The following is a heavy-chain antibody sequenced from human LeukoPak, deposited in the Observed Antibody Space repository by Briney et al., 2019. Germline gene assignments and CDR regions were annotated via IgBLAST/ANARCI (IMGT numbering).Heavy chain of an antibody. CDR1: GFTFSSYS. D-gene: IGHD2-2*01. CDR2: ISSSSSYI. J-gene: IGHJ6*03. Sequence: KAGGSLRLSCAASGFTFSSYSMNWVRQAPGKGLEWVSSISSSSSYIYCADSVKGRFTISRDNAKNSLYLQMNSLRAEDTAVYYCARGIVVVPAAYYPGVALPNYYYYMDVWGKGTTVTVSS. CDR3: ARGIVVVPAAYYPGVALPNYYYYMDV. V-gene: IGHV3-21*01.